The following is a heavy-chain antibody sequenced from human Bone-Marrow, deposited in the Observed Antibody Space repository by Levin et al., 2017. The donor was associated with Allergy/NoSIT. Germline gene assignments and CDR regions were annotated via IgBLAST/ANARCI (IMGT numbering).Heavy chain of an antibody. V-gene: IGHV4-59*12. J-gene: IGHJ2*01. CDR1: GGSTSSDF. D-gene: IGHD3-3*02. CDR2: IFDSGST. Sequence: SETLSLTCTVSGGSTSSDFWIWIRQPPGRGLEWIGYIFDSGSTKYNSSLNSRATISIDTSRNQFSLKLTSVTDADTAVYFCAGGLLVWPHGFFEVWGRGTLVTVS. CDR3: AGGLLVWPHGFFEV.